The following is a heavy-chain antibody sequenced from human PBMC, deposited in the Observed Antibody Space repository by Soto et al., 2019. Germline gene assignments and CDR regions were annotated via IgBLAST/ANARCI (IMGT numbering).Heavy chain of an antibody. CDR3: ARDQLEGNWFDP. Sequence: SETLSLTCAVYGGSFSDYYWSWIRQPPGKGLEWIGEINHSGSTNYNPSLKSRVTISVDKSKNQFSLKLTSVTAADTAVYYCARDQLEGNWFDPWGQGTLVTVSS. CDR1: GGSFSDYY. J-gene: IGHJ5*02. V-gene: IGHV4-34*01. CDR2: INHSGST. D-gene: IGHD1-1*01.